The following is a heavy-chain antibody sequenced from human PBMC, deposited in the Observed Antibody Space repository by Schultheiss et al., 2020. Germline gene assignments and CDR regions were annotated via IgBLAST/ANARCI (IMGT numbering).Heavy chain of an antibody. CDR3: ARGLPHVVVTAMWQDYYFDY. CDR1: GFSFSSYT. J-gene: IGHJ4*02. Sequence: GGSLRLSCAASGFSFSSYTMNWVRQAPGKGLEWVSYISSSSSTIYYADSVKGRFTISRDNAKNSLYLQMNSLRAEDTAVYYCARGLPHVVVTAMWQDYYFDYWGQGTLVTVSS. D-gene: IGHD2-21*02. V-gene: IGHV3-48*01. CDR2: ISSSSSTI.